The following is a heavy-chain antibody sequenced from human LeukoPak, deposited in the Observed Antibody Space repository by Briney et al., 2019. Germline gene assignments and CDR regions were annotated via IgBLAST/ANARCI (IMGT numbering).Heavy chain of an antibody. V-gene: IGHV4-59*01. CDR2: FYDTGSP. CDR3: ARGRGSLTY. Sequence: SGTLSLTCTVSGGSISLYYWSWIRQPPGKGLEWIGYFYDTGSPKYNPSLERRVTISVDMSRNQFSLNLTSVTAADTAVYYCARGRGSLTYWGQGTLATVSS. D-gene: IGHD3-10*01. CDR1: GGSISLYY. J-gene: IGHJ4*02.